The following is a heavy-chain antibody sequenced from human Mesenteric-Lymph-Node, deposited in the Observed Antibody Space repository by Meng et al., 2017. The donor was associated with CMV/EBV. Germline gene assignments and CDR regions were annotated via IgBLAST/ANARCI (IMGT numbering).Heavy chain of an antibody. V-gene: IGHV3-23*01. D-gene: IGHD3-3*01. CDR1: GFTFSNYA. CDR2: ISGSGSST. J-gene: IGHJ3*02. CDR3: AKPNYDFWSGYSEGAFDI. Sequence: GESLKISCAASGFTFSNYALSWVRQAPGKGLEWVSVISGSGSSTHYADSVKGRFTISRDNSKNTLYMQMNSLRAEDTAVYFCAKPNYDFWSGYSEGAFDIWGQGTMVTVSS.